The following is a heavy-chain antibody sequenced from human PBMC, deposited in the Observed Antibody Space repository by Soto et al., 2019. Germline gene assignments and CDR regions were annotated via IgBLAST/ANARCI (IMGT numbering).Heavy chain of an antibody. V-gene: IGHV5-10-1*01. CDR1: GYSLATYW. Sequence: GESLKISCKSSGYSLATYWITWVRQMPGKGLEWMGRIDPSDSYINYSPSFQGRVTISADKSLNTAYLQWSSLEASDTAMYYCARLGDCSGGSCFSRYYYHGMDVWGQGTTVTVS. CDR3: ARLGDCSGGSCFSRYYYHGMDV. CDR2: IDPSDSYI. J-gene: IGHJ6*02. D-gene: IGHD2-15*01.